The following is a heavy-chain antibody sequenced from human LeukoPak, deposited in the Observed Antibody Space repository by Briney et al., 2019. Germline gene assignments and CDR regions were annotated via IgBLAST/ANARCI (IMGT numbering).Heavy chain of an antibody. V-gene: IGHV1-69*13. CDR3: ARGRGSYTYYYFDY. CDR2: IIPIFGTA. J-gene: IGHJ4*02. CDR1: GGTFSSYA. D-gene: IGHD1-26*01. Sequence: ASVKVSCKASGGTFSSYAISWVRQAPGQGHEWMGGIIPIFGTANYAQKFQGRVTISADESTSTAYMELSSLRSEDTAVYYCARGRGSYTYYYFDYWGQGTLVTVSS.